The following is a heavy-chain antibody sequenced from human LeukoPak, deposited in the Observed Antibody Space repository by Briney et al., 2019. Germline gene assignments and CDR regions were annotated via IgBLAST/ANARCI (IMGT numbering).Heavy chain of an antibody. D-gene: IGHD3-10*01. CDR3: AKDQYRMVRGAFDY. CDR2: IRYDGSNK. V-gene: IGHV3-30*02. CDR1: GFTFSSYG. J-gene: IGHJ4*02. Sequence: GGSLRLSCAASGFTFSSYGMHWVRQAPGKGLEWVAFIRYDGSNKYYADSVKGRFTISRDNSKNTLYLQMNSLRAEDTAVYYCAKDQYRMVRGAFDYWGQGTLVTVSS.